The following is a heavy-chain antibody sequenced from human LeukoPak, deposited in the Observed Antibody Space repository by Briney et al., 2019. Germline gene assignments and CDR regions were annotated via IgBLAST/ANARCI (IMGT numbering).Heavy chain of an antibody. CDR2: IYPHDSDT. D-gene: IGHD2-2*01. Sequence: GESLKISCKGSGYSFTSYWVAWVRQMPGKGLEWMGIIYPHDSDTRYSPSFQGQVTISADKSINTAYLQWSSLKASDTAIYYCARRQGCSSTSCPPDYWGQGTLVTVSP. V-gene: IGHV5-51*01. J-gene: IGHJ4*02. CDR1: GYSFTSYW. CDR3: ARRQGCSSTSCPPDY.